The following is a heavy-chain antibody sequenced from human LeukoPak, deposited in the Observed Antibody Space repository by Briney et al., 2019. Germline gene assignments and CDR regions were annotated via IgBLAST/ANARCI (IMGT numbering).Heavy chain of an antibody. CDR2: IHYSARI. CDR3: ARDYYYDSSGYSYYFDY. Sequence: SETLSLTCTVSGYSISSGYYWGWIRQPPGKGLEWIGSIHYSARIYYNPSLKSRVTISVDKSKNQFSLKLSSVTAADTAVYYCARDYYYDSSGYSYYFDYWGQGTLVTVSS. J-gene: IGHJ4*02. D-gene: IGHD3-22*01. V-gene: IGHV4-38-2*02. CDR1: GYSISSGYY.